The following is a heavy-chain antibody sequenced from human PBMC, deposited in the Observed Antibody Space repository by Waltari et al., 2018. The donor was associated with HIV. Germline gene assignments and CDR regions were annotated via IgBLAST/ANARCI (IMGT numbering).Heavy chain of an antibody. V-gene: IGHV3-15*01. CDR2: FKSKSDGGTT. J-gene: IGHJ4*02. CDR3: TTVGVTAFTRNGASDY. D-gene: IGHD1-1*01. CDR1: GFNLTNAW. Sequence: EVQLVESGGGLVKPGGSLRLSCAGSGFNLTNAWMSWVRQAPGRGLEWVGRFKSKSDGGTTDYAAPVKGRFTISRDASENTLYLQMNSLKMEDTAVYFCTTVGVTAFTRNGASDYWGQGTLVTVSS.